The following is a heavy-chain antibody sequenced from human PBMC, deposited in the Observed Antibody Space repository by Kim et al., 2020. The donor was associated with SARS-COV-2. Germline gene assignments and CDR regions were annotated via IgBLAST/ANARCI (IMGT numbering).Heavy chain of an antibody. Sequence: SWRTYHNPSLKSQVTISVDTSENQFSLELSSVHAADTAVYYCASGAAADYWGQGTLVTVSS. CDR3: ASGAAADY. V-gene: IGHV4-39*01. CDR2: SWRT. D-gene: IGHD6-13*01. J-gene: IGHJ4*02.